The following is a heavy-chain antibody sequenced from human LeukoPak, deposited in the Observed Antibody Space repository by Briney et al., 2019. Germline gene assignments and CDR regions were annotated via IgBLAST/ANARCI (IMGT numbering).Heavy chain of an antibody. CDR3: AREGRWFEFDY. J-gene: IGHJ4*02. CDR2: ISSSSSTI. D-gene: IGHD3-10*01. CDR1: GFTFSSYS. V-gene: IGHV3-48*01. Sequence: PGGSLRLSCAASGFTFSSYSMNWVRQAPGKGLEWVSYISSSSSTIYYADSVKGRFTTSRDNAKNSLYLQMNSLRAEDTAVYYCAREGRWFEFDYWGQGTPVTVSS.